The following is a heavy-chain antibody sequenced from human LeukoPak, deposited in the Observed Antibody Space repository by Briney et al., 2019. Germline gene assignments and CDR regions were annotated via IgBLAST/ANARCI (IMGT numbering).Heavy chain of an antibody. CDR2: IYYSEST. J-gene: IGHJ2*01. CDR3: ARHERGDQGDLGWYFDL. Sequence: SETLSLTCTVCSGSISSYYWSWLRQPPGKGLEGVGYIYYSESTNYNPSLKSRVTISVDTPKNQFFLKLSSVTAADTAVYHCARHERGDQGDLGWYFDLWGRGTLVTVSS. CDR1: SGSISSYY. D-gene: IGHD2-21*02. V-gene: IGHV4-59*08.